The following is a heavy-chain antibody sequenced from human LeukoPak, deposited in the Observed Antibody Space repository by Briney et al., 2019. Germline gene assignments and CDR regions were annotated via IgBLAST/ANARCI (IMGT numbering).Heavy chain of an antibody. CDR1: GFIFSSYW. V-gene: IGHV3-7*01. Sequence: GGSLRLSCAASGFIFSSYWMSWVRQAPGKGLEWVANIKQDGSEKYYVDSVKGRFAISRDNAKNSLYLQMNSLRAEDTAVYYCARALNYDFWSGFYFDYWGQGTLVTVSS. D-gene: IGHD3-3*01. CDR2: IKQDGSEK. J-gene: IGHJ4*02. CDR3: ARALNYDFWSGFYFDY.